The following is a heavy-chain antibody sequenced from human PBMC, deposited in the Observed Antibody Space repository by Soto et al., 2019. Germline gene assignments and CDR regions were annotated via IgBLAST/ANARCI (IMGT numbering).Heavy chain of an antibody. D-gene: IGHD3-22*01. J-gene: IGHJ5*01. CDR2: IIASGAYT. CDR1: GFTFSTYA. CDR3: ANRHESCGYYCDWFAS. Sequence: GGSLRLSCEASGFTFSTYAMSWVRQAPGKGLEWVSAIIASGAYTYYADSVKGRFSISRDNPKNMLYLRMSSLRAEDTAVYYCANRHESCGYYCDWFASWGQGTLVTVSS. V-gene: IGHV3-23*01.